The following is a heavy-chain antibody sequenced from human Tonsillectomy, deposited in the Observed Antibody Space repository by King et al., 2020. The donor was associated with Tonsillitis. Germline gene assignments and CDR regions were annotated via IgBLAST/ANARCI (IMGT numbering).Heavy chain of an antibody. J-gene: IGHJ6*02. CDR3: ARRGIAMAGYYYYGMDV. CDR1: GGSVSSSGYY. CDR2: IYYSGST. Sequence: LQLQESGPGLVKPSETLSLTCTVSGGSVSSSGYYWGWIRQPPEKGLEWIGSIYYSGSTYYNPSLKSRVTISVDTSKNQFSLKLSSVTAADTAVYYCARRGIAMAGYYYYGMDVWGQGTTVTVSS. V-gene: IGHV4-39*01. D-gene: IGHD6-19*01.